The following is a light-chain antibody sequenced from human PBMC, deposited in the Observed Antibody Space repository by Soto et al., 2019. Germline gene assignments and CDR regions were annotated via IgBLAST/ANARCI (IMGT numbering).Light chain of an antibody. CDR3: QQYDSYSTRT. V-gene: IGKV1-5*02. CDR1: QNINSW. Sequence: DIQMTQSPSTLYASVGDRVTIICRASQNINSWVAWYQQKPGKAPKALIYDASSLESGVPSRFSGSGSGTYFTLTISSLQPDDFATYYCQQYDSYSTRTFGQGTKVEIK. CDR2: DAS. J-gene: IGKJ1*01.